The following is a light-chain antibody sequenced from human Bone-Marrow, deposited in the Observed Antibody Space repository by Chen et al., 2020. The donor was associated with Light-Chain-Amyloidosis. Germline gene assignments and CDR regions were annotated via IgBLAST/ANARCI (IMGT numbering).Light chain of an antibody. J-gene: IGLJ3*02. Sequence: SYVLTHPSSVSVSPVQTATIACWGNNIGSTSVHWYQQTPGQAPLLVVYDDSDRPSGIPERVSGSEDGKTDNMTISRVEAGDEADYDGQVWDRSSGRPVFGGGTKLTVL. CDR1: NIGSTS. CDR2: DDS. V-gene: IGLV3-21*02. CDR3: QVWDRSSGRPV.